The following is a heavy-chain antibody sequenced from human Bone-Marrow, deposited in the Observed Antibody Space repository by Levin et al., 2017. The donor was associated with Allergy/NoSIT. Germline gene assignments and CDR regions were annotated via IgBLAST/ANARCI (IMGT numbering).Heavy chain of an antibody. CDR2: IKRKIDGETT. CDR1: ESTTFSTSW. V-gene: IGHV3-15*01. CDR3: TTDRKAL. J-gene: IGHJ4*02. Sequence: GESLKISCVASESTTFSTSWMTWVRQAPGKGLEWVGRIKRKIDGETTDYAAPVKGRFFILRDDSKNTMFLQMNNLGTDDTAVYYCTTDRKALWGQGTLVTVSS.